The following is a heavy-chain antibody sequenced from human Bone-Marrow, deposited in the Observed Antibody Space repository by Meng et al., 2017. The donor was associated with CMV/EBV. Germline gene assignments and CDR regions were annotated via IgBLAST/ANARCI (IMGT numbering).Heavy chain of an antibody. CDR3: AREEGYCSSTSCYGYYYYYGMDV. V-gene: IGHV3-23*01. D-gene: IGHD2-2*01. CDR1: GFTFSSYA. Sequence: GESLKISCAASGFTFSSYAMSWVRQAPGKGLEWVSAISGSGGSTYYADSVKGRFTISRDNSKNTLYLQMNSLRAEDTAVYYCAREEGYCSSTSCYGYYYYYGMDVWGQGTTVTVSS. J-gene: IGHJ6*02. CDR2: ISGSGGST.